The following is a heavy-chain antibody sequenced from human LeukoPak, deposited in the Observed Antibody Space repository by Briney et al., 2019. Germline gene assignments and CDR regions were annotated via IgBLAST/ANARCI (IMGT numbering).Heavy chain of an antibody. V-gene: IGHV3-23*01. Sequence: GGSLRLSCAASGFTFSSYGMSWVRQAPGKGLEWVSAISGSGGSTYYADSVKGRFTISRDNSKNTLYLQMNSLRAEDTAVYYCAKGELNYYGSGSYFFDYWGQGTLVTVSS. CDR1: GFTFSSYG. CDR3: AKGELNYYGSGSYFFDY. CDR2: ISGSGGST. J-gene: IGHJ4*02. D-gene: IGHD3-10*01.